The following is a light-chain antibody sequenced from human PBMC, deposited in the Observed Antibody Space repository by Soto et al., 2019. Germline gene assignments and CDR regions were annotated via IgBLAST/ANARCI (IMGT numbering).Light chain of an antibody. V-gene: IGLV2-14*03. CDR3: SSYSSSITQVV. CDR2: NVN. Sequence: QSALTQPASVSGSPGQSITISCTGTSSDIGGYNYVSWYQHNPGEAPKLLIYNVNDRPPRVSDRFSGSKSANTASLTISWLQAEDEANYYCSSYSSSITQVVVGGGTKLTVL. J-gene: IGLJ2*01. CDR1: SSDIGGYNY.